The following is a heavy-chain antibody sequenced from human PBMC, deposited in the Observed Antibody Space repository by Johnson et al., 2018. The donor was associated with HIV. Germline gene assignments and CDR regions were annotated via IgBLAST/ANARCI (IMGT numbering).Heavy chain of an antibody. D-gene: IGHD2-21*02. CDR2: ISSSGTSS. CDR3: AREPMDCGGDCWGVFDL. V-gene: IGHV3-11*01. CDR1: GFTFDDYA. J-gene: IGHJ3*01. Sequence: QVQLVESGGGLVQPGGSLRLSCTIYGFTFDDYAMSWVRRVPGKGLEWVSYISSSGTSSYYADSVKGRFTISRDNAKNSLYLQMNSLRAEDTALYYCAREPMDCGGDCWGVFDLWGQGTMVTVSS.